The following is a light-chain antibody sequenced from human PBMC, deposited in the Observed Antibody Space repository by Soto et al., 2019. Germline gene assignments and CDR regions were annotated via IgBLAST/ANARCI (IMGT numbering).Light chain of an antibody. Sequence: EIVLTQSPATLSLSPGERATLSCRASQSVRTYLAWYQVKPGQAPRLLIYGASSRAAGIPDRFSGSESETDITLTIRRLEPEDFAVYFCQHFGGSPPITFGQGTRLEIK. J-gene: IGKJ5*01. V-gene: IGKV3-20*01. CDR3: QHFGGSPPIT. CDR1: QSVRTY. CDR2: GAS.